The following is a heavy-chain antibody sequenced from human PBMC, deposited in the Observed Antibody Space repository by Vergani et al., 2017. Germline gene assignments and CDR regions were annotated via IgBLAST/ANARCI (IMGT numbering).Heavy chain of an antibody. Sequence: EVQLLESGGGLVQPGGSLRLSCEASGFTFSNFWMSWVRQAPGKGLEWVANIRQDGNEIYYVDSVKGRFTISRHKAKNSLYLQMSSLRAEDTAVYYCATPPMDYHGWGAGFDHWGQGTLVTVSS. V-gene: IGHV3-7*01. CDR1: GFTFSNFW. J-gene: IGHJ4*02. D-gene: IGHD3-10*01. CDR3: ATPPMDYHGWGAGFDH. CDR2: IRQDGNEI.